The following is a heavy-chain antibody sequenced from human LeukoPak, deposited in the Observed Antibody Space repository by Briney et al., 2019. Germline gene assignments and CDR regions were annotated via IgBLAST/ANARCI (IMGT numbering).Heavy chain of an antibody. J-gene: IGHJ3*02. CDR2: ISPSGSTI. CDR1: GFTFSTYE. CDR3: ARAVYDSSGYDYYRPAFDI. Sequence: PGGSLRLSCAASGFTFSTYEMSWVRQAPGKGLEWVSYISPSGSTIHYADSVKGRFSISRDNAKNSLYLQMNSLRAEDTAVYYCARAVYDSSGYDYYRPAFDIWGQGTMVTVS. V-gene: IGHV3-48*03. D-gene: IGHD3-22*01.